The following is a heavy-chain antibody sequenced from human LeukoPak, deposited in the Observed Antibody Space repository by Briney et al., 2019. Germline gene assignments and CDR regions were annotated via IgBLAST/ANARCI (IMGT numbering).Heavy chain of an antibody. CDR3: ARDFHPMGATNHYYYYGMDV. J-gene: IGHJ6*02. CDR1: GFTVSSNH. V-gene: IGHV3-53*01. CDR2: IYSGGSA. D-gene: IGHD1-26*01. Sequence: GGSLRLSCAASGFTVSSNHMSWVRQAPGKGLEWVSVIYSGGSAYSADSVKGRFTISKDNSKNTLYLQMNSLRAEDTAVYYCARDFHPMGATNHYYYYGMDVWGQGTTVTVSS.